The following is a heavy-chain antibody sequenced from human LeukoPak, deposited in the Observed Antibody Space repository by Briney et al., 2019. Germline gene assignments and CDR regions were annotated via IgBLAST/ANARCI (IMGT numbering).Heavy chain of an antibody. CDR1: GYTFTSYY. J-gene: IGHJ3*02. V-gene: IGHV1-46*01. Sequence: ASVKVSCKASGYTFTSYYMHWVRQAPGQGLEWMGIINPTTGDTTYAQKFQGRVTMTRDMSTSTVYMELSSLTSEGTAVFYCARYGYSTTWQGGWHAFDIWGQGTMVTVSS. CDR3: ARYGYSTTWQGGWHAFDI. CDR2: INPTTGDT. D-gene: IGHD6-13*01.